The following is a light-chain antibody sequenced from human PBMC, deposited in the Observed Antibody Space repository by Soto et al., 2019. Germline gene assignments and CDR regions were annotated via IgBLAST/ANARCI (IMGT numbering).Light chain of an antibody. CDR2: KAS. CDR1: QSISSY. CDR3: QQRGT. J-gene: IGKJ1*01. Sequence: DIQMTQSPSSLSASVGDRVTTTCRASQSISSYLNWYQQKPGKAPKLLIYKASSLESGVPSRFSGSGSGTEFTLTISSLQPDDFATYYCQQRGTFGQGTKVDIK. V-gene: IGKV1-5*03.